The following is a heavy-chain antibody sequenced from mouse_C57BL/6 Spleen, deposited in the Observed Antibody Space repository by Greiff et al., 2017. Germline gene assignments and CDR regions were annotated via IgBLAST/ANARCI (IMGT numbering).Heavy chain of an antibody. V-gene: IGHV1-39*01. CDR3: ALYYYGSSYIHVEV. D-gene: IGHD1-1*01. Sequence: EVKLVESGPELVKPGASVKISCKASGYSFTDYNMNWVKQSNGKSLEWIGVINPNYGTTSYNQKFKGKATLTVDQSSSTAYMQLNSLTSEDTAVYYCALYYYGSSYIHVEVWGTGTTVTVSS. CDR2: INPNYGTT. CDR1: GYSFTDYN. J-gene: IGHJ1*03.